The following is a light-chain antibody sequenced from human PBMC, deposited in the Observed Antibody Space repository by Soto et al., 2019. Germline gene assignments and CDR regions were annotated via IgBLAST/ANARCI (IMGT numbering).Light chain of an antibody. CDR2: EAS. CDR1: QSVGNY. V-gene: IGKV3-11*01. J-gene: IGKJ4*01. Sequence: EIVLTQSPATLSLSPGERATLSCRASQSVGNYLAWYQRKHGQAPRLLIYEASNRATGIPARFSGSGSGTDFTLTSSSLEPEDFAVYYCQQRSYLVTFGGGTAVEIK. CDR3: QQRSYLVT.